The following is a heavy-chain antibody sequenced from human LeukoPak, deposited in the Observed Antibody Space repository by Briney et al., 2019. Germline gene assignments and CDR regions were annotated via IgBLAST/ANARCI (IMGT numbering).Heavy chain of an antibody. J-gene: IGHJ4*02. Sequence: PSETLSLTCIVSVGSISSYYWSWVRQSPWKGLEWIGQIYFSGSTNYNPSFQSRVTISVDTSKNQFSLRLSSVTAADTAVYYCARTRPYYDSSGTTGYYFDYWGQGTLVTVSS. CDR3: ARTRPYYDSSGTTGYYFDY. D-gene: IGHD3-22*01. CDR1: VGSISSYY. V-gene: IGHV4-59*01. CDR2: IYFSGST.